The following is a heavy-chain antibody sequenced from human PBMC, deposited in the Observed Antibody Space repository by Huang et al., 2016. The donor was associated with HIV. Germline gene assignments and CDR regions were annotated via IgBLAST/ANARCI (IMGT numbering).Heavy chain of an antibody. Sequence: QVQLTQSVAAVTKPGASVKVSCKISGDHLTYSSMHWVRQAPGKGLGGMGSLNPEDDKRDYAQRFQGRVTMTEDTTTYTAYLEVSSLGSEDTAVYYCATEGLWGEGNTLDYWGQGTLVTVSS. CDR1: GDHLTYSS. CDR3: ATEGLWGEGNTLDY. V-gene: IGHV1-24*01. D-gene: IGHD3-10*01. CDR2: LNPEDDKR. J-gene: IGHJ4*02.